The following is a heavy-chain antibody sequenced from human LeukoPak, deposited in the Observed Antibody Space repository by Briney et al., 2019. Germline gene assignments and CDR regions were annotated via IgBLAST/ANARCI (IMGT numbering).Heavy chain of an antibody. CDR2: ISDSGGRT. CDR1: GFTFSNYP. Sequence: GGSLRLSCAASGFTFSNYPMSWVRQAPGKGLEWVSAISDSGGRTYYADSVKGRFTISRDNSKNTLYLQMNGLRAEDTAVFYCAKGPSSDYFDYWGQGTLVTVSS. J-gene: IGHJ4*02. V-gene: IGHV3-23*01. CDR3: AKGPSSDYFDY.